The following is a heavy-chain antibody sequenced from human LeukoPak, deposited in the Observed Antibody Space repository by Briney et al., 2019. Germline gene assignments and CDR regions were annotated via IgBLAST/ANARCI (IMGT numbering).Heavy chain of an antibody. D-gene: IGHD3-3*01. J-gene: IGHJ4*02. CDR3: AREEEWLFDY. CDR2: IYYSGST. Sequence: PSETLSLTCTVSGGSISSYYWSWIRQPPGKGLEWIGYIYYSGSTNYNPSLKSRVTISVDTSKNLFSLKLSSVTAADTAVYYCAREEEWLFDYWGQGTLVTVSS. V-gene: IGHV4-59*01. CDR1: GGSISSYY.